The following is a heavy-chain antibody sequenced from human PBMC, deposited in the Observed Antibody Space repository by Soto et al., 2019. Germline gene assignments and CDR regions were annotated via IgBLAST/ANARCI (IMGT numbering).Heavy chain of an antibody. CDR3: ARSGYSYGLSNYYGMDV. J-gene: IGHJ6*02. D-gene: IGHD5-18*01. Sequence: AASVKVSCKASGGTFSSYAISWVRQAPGQGLEWMGGIIPIFGTANYAQKFQGRVTITADESTSTAYMELSSLRSEDTAVYYCARSGYSYGLSNYYGMDVWGQGTTVTVSS. CDR2: IIPIFGTA. V-gene: IGHV1-69*13. CDR1: GGTFSSYA.